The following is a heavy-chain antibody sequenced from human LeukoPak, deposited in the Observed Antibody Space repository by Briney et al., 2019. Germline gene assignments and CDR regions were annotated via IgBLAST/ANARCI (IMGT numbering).Heavy chain of an antibody. J-gene: IGHJ4*02. D-gene: IGHD3-10*01. Sequence: ASVKVSCKASGYTFTGYYMHWVRQAPGQGLEWMGWINPNSGGTNYAQKCQGRVTMTRDTSISTAYMELSRLRSDDTAVYYCARDSDYYGSGSYLDWGQGTLVTVSS. V-gene: IGHV1-2*02. CDR3: ARDSDYYGSGSYLD. CDR2: INPNSGGT. CDR1: GYTFTGYY.